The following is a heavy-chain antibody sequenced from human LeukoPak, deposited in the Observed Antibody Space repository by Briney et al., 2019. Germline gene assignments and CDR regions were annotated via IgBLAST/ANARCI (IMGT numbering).Heavy chain of an antibody. CDR2: IKQDVSQ. D-gene: IGHD4-17*01. CDR1: GFTFSRHW. J-gene: IGHJ4*02. V-gene: IGHV3-7*01. CDR3: ARGPDYGDRLDFFDY. Sequence: GGSLRLSSAAPGFTFSRHWMGWVPQAPGKGPEWVASIKQDVSQYYTDSVKGRFIISRDNAKNTLYLLINSLRAEDTAVYSCARGPDYGDRLDFFDYWGQGTLVTVSS.